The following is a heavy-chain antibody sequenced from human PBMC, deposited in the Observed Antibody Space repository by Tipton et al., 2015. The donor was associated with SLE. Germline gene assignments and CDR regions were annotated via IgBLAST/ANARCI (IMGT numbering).Heavy chain of an antibody. CDR2: ISGSGGST. D-gene: IGHD6-19*01. V-gene: IGHV3-23*01. Sequence: SLRLSCAASGFTFSSYVMSWVRQAPGKGLEWVSAISGSGGSTYYADSVKGRFTISRDNSKNTLYLQMNSLRAEDTAVYYCAKDQWLVRRYFQHWGQGTLVTVSS. J-gene: IGHJ1*01. CDR1: GFTFSSYV. CDR3: AKDQWLVRRYFQH.